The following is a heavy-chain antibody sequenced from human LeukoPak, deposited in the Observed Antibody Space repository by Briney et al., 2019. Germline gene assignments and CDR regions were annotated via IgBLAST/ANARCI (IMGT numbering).Heavy chain of an antibody. CDR3: ARQIGIATTFAFDV. CDR2: IYPGDSDT. V-gene: IGHV5-51*01. J-gene: IGHJ3*01. D-gene: IGHD1-1*01. Sequence: GESLKISCEGSGYSFTTYWIGWVRQMPGKGLEWMGIIYPGDSDTRYSPSFQGQVTISADKSISTAYLQWSSLKASDTAMYYRARQIGIATTFAFDVWGQGTMVSVSS. CDR1: GYSFTTYW.